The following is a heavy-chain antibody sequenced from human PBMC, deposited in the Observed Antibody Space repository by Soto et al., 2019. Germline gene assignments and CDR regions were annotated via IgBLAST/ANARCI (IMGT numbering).Heavy chain of an antibody. Sequence: ASVKVSCKASGYTFTSYGISWVRQAPGQGLEWMGWISAYNGNTNYAQKLQGRVTMTTDTSTSTAYMELLSLRSDDTAVYYCARVHGPINDYSNDYYYYYYYMDVWGKGTTVTVSS. CDR2: ISAYNGNT. CDR1: GYTFTSYG. CDR3: ARVHGPINDYSNDYYYYYYYMDV. J-gene: IGHJ6*03. V-gene: IGHV1-18*01. D-gene: IGHD4-4*01.